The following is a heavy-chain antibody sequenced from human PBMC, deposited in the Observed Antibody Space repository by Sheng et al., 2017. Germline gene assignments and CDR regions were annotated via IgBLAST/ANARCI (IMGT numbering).Heavy chain of an antibody. Sequence: EVQLVESGGGLVQPGGSLRLSCAASGFTVSSNYMSWVRQAPGKGLEWVSVIYSGGSTYYADSVKGRFTISRDNSKNTLYLQMNSLRAEDTAVYYCASSSSWYYYYYYMDVWGKGTTVTVSS. CDR1: GFTVSSNY. J-gene: IGHJ6*03. CDR2: IYSGGST. CDR3: ASSSSWYYYYYYMDV. D-gene: IGHD6-13*01. V-gene: IGHV3-66*02.